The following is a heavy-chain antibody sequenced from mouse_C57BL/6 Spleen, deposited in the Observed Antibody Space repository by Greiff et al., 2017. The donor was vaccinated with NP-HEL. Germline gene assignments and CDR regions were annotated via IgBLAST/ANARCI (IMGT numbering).Heavy chain of an antibody. V-gene: IGHV1-15*01. D-gene: IGHD1-1*01. Sequence: VQLQQSGAELVRPGASVTLSCKASGYTFTDYEMHWVKQTPVHGLEWIGAIDPETGGTAYNQKFKGKAILTADKSSSTAYMELRSLTSEDSAVYYCTSLITTVGGDYWGQGTTLTVSS. CDR2: IDPETGGT. CDR1: GYTFTDYE. CDR3: TSLITTVGGDY. J-gene: IGHJ2*01.